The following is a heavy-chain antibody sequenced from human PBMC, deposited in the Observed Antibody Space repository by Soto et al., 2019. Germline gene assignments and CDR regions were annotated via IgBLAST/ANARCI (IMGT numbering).Heavy chain of an antibody. Sequence: PGGSLRLSCAASGFTFSSYWMHWVRQAPGKGLVWVSRINSDGSSTSYADSVKGRFTISRDNAKNTLYLQMNSLRAEDTAVYYCARGPRASGRYFDWLLPHNWFDPWGQGTLVTVSS. V-gene: IGHV3-74*01. D-gene: IGHD3-9*01. CDR2: INSDGSST. J-gene: IGHJ5*02. CDR3: ARGPRASGRYFDWLLPHNWFDP. CDR1: GFTFSSYW.